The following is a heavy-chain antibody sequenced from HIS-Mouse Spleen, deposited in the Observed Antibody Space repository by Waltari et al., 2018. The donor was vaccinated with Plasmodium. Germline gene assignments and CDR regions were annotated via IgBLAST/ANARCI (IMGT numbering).Heavy chain of an antibody. J-gene: IGHJ6*02. Sequence: EVQLVESGGVVVQPGGSLSLSCAASGFTFAVYTMHRVGQARGKGLEWVSLISWDGGSTYYADSVKGRFTISRDNSKNSLYLQMNSLRTEDTALYYCAKGGLTTYYYYGMDVWGQGTTVTVSS. CDR2: ISWDGGST. D-gene: IGHD4-4*01. CDR3: AKGGLTTYYYYGMDV. V-gene: IGHV3-43*01. CDR1: GFTFAVYT.